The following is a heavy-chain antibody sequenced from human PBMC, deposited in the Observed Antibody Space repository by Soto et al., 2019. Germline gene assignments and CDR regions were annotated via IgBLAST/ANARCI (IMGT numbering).Heavy chain of an antibody. CDR1: GGTFSSYS. CDR2: IIPIFGTA. V-gene: IGHV1-69*01. D-gene: IGHD2-21*01. Sequence: QVQLVQSGAEVKKPGSSVKVSCKASGGTFSSYSINWVRQAPGQGLEWMGGIIPIFGTANYAQKFQGRVTLPADESTSPAHMELSSLRNEDTAVYYCARPFQAWPGGWYFDLWGLGTLVPGSS. CDR3: ARPFQAWPGGWYFDL. J-gene: IGHJ2*01.